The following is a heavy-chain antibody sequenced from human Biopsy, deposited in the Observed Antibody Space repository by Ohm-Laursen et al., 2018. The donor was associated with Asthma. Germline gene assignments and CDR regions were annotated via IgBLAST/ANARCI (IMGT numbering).Heavy chain of an antibody. D-gene: IGHD3-22*01. CDR3: ARQSGQDYGDSSGFDI. CDR2: VSSDGHNK. Sequence: SLRLSCTASGFVFSQCGMHWVRQGPGKGLEWVALVSSDGHNKYYEDSVKGRFTISRDNSRNRLYPQINRLTFEDSAVYFCARQSGQDYGDSSGFDIWGQGTKVAVSS. CDR1: GFVFSQCG. V-gene: IGHV3-30*03. J-gene: IGHJ3*02.